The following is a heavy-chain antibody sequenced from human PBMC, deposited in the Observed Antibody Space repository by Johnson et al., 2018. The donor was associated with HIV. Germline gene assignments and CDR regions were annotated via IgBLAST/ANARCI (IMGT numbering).Heavy chain of an antibody. CDR2: IKQDGSEK. Sequence: MLLVESGGGVVQPGRSLRLSCVASGFTFSSYAIHWVRQAPGKGLEWVANIKQDGSEKYYVDSVKDRFTISRDNAKNSLYLQMNSLRAEDTAVYYCAREFRYRSSPAHYAFDIWGQGTMVTVSS. D-gene: IGHD6-6*01. V-gene: IGHV3-7*05. J-gene: IGHJ3*02. CDR3: AREFRYRSSPAHYAFDI. CDR1: GFTFSSYA.